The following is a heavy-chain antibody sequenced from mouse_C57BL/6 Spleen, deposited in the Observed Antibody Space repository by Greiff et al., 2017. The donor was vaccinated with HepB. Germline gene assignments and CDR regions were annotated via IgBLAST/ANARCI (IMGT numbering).Heavy chain of an antibody. J-gene: IGHJ2*01. CDR2: IDPENGDT. CDR1: GFNIKDDY. V-gene: IGHV14-4*01. Sequence: VQLQQSGAELVRPGASVKLSCTASGFNIKDDYMHWVKQRPEQGLEWIGWIDPENGDTEYASKFQGKATITADTSSNTAYLQLSSLTSEDTAVYYCTPTVVATSFDYWGQGTTLTVSS. CDR3: TPTVVATSFDY. D-gene: IGHD1-1*01.